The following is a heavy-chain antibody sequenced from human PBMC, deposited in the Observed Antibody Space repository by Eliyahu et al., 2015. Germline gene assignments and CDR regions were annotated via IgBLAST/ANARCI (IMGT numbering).Heavy chain of an antibody. CDR3: ARRTYSSSWYGDFDY. V-gene: IGHV4-59*01. Sequence: QVQLQESGPGLVKPSETLSLTCTVXGGSISSYYWSWIRQPPGKGLEWIGYIYYSGSTNYNPSLKSRVTISVDTSKNQFSLKLSSVTAADTAVYYCARRTYSSSWYGDFDYWGQGTLVTVSS. CDR2: IYYSGST. D-gene: IGHD6-13*01. J-gene: IGHJ4*02. CDR1: GGSISSYY.